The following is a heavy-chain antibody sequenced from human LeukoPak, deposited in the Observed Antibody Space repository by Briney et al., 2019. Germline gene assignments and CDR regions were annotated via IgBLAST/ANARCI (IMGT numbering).Heavy chain of an antibody. CDR2: ISVYIGNT. Sequence: ASVKVSCKASGYTFSSYGINWVRQAPGQGLEWMGWISVYIGNTNYAQKLQGRVTMTTDTFTSTAYMELRSLRSDDTAVYYCARLPGRFNRNWFDPWGQGTLVTVSS. CDR1: GYTFSSYG. V-gene: IGHV1-18*01. CDR3: ARLPGRFNRNWFDP. J-gene: IGHJ5*02. D-gene: IGHD1-14*01.